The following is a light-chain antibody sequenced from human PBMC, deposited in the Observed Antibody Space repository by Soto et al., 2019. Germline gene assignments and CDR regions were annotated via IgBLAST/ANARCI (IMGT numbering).Light chain of an antibody. J-gene: IGLJ2*01. CDR2: LNSDGRH. CDR1: SGHSSYA. Sequence: QTVVTQSPSASASLGASVKLTCSLSSGHSSYAIAWHQQHPEKGPRYLMKLNSDGRHIKGDGIPDRFSGSSSGAERYLTISSLQSEDEADYYCQTWGTGIQVFGGGTKVTVL. V-gene: IGLV4-69*01. CDR3: QTWGTGIQV.